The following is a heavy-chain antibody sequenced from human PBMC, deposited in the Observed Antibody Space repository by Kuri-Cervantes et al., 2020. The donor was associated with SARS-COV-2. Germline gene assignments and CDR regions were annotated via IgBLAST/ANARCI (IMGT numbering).Heavy chain of an antibody. CDR3: ARGRVGVQDF. J-gene: IGHJ4*02. V-gene: IGHV3-30-3*01. CDR2: TSYAGSTK. D-gene: IGHD2-21*01. Sequence: GESLKISCAAAGFTFNNSAMHWVRQTPGEGLEWVTITSYAGSTKYYADSVKGRFTITRDNSTNTLYLQMNNLRGEDTAVYFCARGRVGVQDFWGQGTLVTVSS. CDR1: GFTFNNSA.